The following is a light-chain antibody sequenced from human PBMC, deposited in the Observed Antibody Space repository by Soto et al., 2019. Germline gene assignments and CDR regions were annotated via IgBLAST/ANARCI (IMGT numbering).Light chain of an antibody. CDR1: SSDVGSYNR. V-gene: IGLV2-18*02. J-gene: IGLJ1*01. Sequence: QSALTQPPSVSGSPGQSVAISFTGTSSDVGSYNRVARYQQPPGTAPKLIIYDVTNRPSGVPDRFSGSKSGNTASLTISGLQAEDEADYYCNSFTTSSAYVFGTGTKVTVL. CDR2: DVT. CDR3: NSFTTSSAYV.